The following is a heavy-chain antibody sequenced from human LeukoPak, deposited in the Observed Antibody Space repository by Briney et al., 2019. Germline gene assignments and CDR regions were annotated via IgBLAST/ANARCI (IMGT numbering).Heavy chain of an antibody. CDR1: GFSLSTSGVS. J-gene: IGHJ6*03. CDR3: AHSLPSSSRLDYYYYMDV. Sequence: QITLKESGPTLVKPTQTLTLTCTFSGFSLSTSGVSVGWIRQPPGKALEWLALIYWDDDKRYSPSLKSRLTITKDTSKNQVVLTMTNMDPVDTATYYCAHSLPSSSRLDYYYYMDVWGKGTTVTVSS. D-gene: IGHD6-6*01. V-gene: IGHV2-5*02. CDR2: IYWDDDK.